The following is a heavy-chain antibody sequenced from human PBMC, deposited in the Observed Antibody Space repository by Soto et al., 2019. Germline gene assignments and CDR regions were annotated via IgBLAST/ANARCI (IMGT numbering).Heavy chain of an antibody. J-gene: IGHJ4*02. CDR1: GDTFSFYT. CDR3: AASYGSGYRAFDY. Sequence: QVQLVQSGTEVKKPGSSVKVSCKASGDTFSFYTINWVRQAPGLGLEWVGRINPIVSMSNYAQKFQGRVSRTAAKSTSTAYVELRSLRSDDTAMYFCAASYGSGYRAFDYWGQGALVIVSS. D-gene: IGHD3-10*01. V-gene: IGHV1-69*02. CDR2: INPIVSMS.